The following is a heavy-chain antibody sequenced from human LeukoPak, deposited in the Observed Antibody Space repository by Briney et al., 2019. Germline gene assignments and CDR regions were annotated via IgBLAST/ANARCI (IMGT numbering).Heavy chain of an antibody. CDR3: ARENVGTYYYYYMDV. J-gene: IGHJ6*03. CDR1: GFAFSNYG. D-gene: IGHD1-1*01. V-gene: IGHV3-7*01. Sequence: GGSLRLSCAASGFAFSNYGMSWVRQAPGKGLEWVANIKQDGSEKYYVDSVKGRFTISRDNAKNSLYLQMNSLRAEDTAVYYCARENVGTYYYYYMDVWGKGTTVTISS. CDR2: IKQDGSEK.